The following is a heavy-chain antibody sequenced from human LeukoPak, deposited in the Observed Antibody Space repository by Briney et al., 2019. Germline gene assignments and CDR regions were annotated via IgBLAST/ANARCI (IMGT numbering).Heavy chain of an antibody. CDR3: ASEGRSLIIAAAGTGWFDP. CDR1: GGTFSSYA. Sequence: GASVKVSCKASGGTFSSYAISWVRQAPGQGLEWMGGIIPIFGTANYAQKFQGRVTITTDESTSTAYMELSSLRSEDTAVYYCASEGRSLIIAAAGTGWFDPWGQGTLVTVSS. J-gene: IGHJ5*02. V-gene: IGHV1-69*05. CDR2: IIPIFGTA. D-gene: IGHD6-13*01.